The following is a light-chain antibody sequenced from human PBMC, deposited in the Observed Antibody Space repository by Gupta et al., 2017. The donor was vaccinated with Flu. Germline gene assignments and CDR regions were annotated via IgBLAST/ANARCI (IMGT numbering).Light chain of an antibody. J-gene: IGKJ1*01. CDR3: QQRSHLPWT. Sequence: EIVLTQSPDFQSVTPREKVTITCRASQNIGGALHWYQQKPDQSPKLLIKYASQYVSGVPSRFSGSGSGTDFTLTINSLEPEDAATYYCQQRSHLPWTFGQGTKVEIK. CDR2: YAS. CDR1: QNIGGA. V-gene: IGKV6-21*01.